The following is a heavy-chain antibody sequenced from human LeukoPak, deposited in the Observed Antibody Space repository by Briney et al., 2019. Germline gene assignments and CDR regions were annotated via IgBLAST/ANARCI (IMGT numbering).Heavy chain of an antibody. CDR1: GGSFSGYY. CDR2: INHRRST. CDR3: ARRVGRWFGERAYYYNYMDV. Sequence: SETLSLTCAVYGGSFSGYYWTWIRQPPGKGLEWIGEINHRRSTKYSPSLKSRVTISVDTSKNQFSLRLNSVTAADTAVYYCARRVGRWFGERAYYYNYMDVWGKGTTVTVSS. V-gene: IGHV4-34*01. J-gene: IGHJ6*03. D-gene: IGHD3-10*01.